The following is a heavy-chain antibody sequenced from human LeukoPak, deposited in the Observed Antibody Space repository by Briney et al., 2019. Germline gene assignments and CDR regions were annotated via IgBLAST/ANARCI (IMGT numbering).Heavy chain of an antibody. CDR3: ARLTYYDFWSGYYTLTDYYYGMDV. D-gene: IGHD3-3*01. Sequence: SGTLSLTCAVSGGSISSSYYWGWVRQPPGKGLEWIGSIYYSGSTYYNPSLKSRVTISVDTSKNQFSLKLSSVTAADTAVYYCARLTYYDFWSGYYTLTDYYYGMDVWGQGTTVTVSS. J-gene: IGHJ6*02. CDR2: IYYSGST. CDR1: GGSISSSYY. V-gene: IGHV4-39*01.